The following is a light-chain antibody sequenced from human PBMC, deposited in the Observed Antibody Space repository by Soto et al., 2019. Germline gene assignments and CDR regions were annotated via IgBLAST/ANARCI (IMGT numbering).Light chain of an antibody. J-gene: IGKJ3*01. CDR1: QGIGTT. Sequence: AIQLTQSPSSLSASVGGRVTITCRASQGIGTTLAWYQLKPGKAPKLLIYEASTLESGVPSRFSGSGSGTNFTLTISSLQTEDFATYSCQQFNSFPLTFGPGTKVDIK. CDR3: QQFNSFPLT. CDR2: EAS. V-gene: IGKV1-13*02.